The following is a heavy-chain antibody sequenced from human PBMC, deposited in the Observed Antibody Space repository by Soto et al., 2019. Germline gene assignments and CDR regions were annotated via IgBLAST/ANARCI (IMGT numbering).Heavy chain of an antibody. CDR3: VKAPPYCSGGNCYSGGDY. V-gene: IGHV3-23*01. Sequence: GGSLRLSCAASRFTFSSYAMSWVRQAPGKGLEWVSAITGSGSGTYYADSVKGRFTISRDNSKNTLYLQMNSLRAEDTAVYYCVKAPPYCSGGNCYSGGDYWGQGTLVTVSS. CDR2: ITGSGSGT. D-gene: IGHD2-15*01. J-gene: IGHJ4*02. CDR1: RFTFSSYA.